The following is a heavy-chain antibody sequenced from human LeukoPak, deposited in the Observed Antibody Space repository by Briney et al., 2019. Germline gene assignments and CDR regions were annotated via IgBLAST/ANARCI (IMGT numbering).Heavy chain of an antibody. CDR3: ARQYSNNWYDDRGWFDP. Sequence: PSETLSLTCAVYGGSFSGYYWSWIRQPPGKGLEWIGEINHSGSTNYNPSLKSRVTISVDTSKNQFSLKLSSVTAADTAVYYCARQYSNNWYDDRGWFDPWGQRTLVTVSS. CDR1: GGSFSGYY. D-gene: IGHD6-13*01. V-gene: IGHV4-34*01. CDR2: INHSGST. J-gene: IGHJ5*02.